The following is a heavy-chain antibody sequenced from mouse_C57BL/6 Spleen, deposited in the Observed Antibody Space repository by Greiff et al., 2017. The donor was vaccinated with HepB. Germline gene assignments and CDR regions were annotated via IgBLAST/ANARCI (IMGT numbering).Heavy chain of an antibody. CDR1: GYAFSSSW. D-gene: IGHD1-1*01. CDR2: IYPGDGDT. J-gene: IGHJ3*01. V-gene: IGHV1-82*01. CDR3: ARGYYGSSYERFAY. Sequence: QVQLQQSGPELVKPGASVKISCKASGYAFSSSWMNWVKQRPGKGLEWIGRIYPGDGDTNYNGKFKGKATLTADKSSSTAYMQLSSLTSEDSAVYFCARGYYGSSYERFAYWGQGTLVTVSA.